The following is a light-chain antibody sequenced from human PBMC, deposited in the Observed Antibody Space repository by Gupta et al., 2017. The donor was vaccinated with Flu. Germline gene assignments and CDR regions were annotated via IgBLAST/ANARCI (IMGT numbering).Light chain of an antibody. V-gene: IGKV3-11*01. Sequence: EIILTRSPAILSLSPGESAILSCRASQSVGNQLVWYQQRPGRAPRLLMIDASKRVDCIPPRFSGSGSGTDFTLTISTREPEDFAVYYCQQHSYLPMSTFGQGTKVDIK. J-gene: IGKJ2*01. CDR2: DAS. CDR1: QSVGNQ. CDR3: QQHSYLPMST.